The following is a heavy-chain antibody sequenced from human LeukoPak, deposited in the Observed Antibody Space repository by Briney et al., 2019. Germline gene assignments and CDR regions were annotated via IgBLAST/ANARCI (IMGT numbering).Heavy chain of an antibody. CDR1: GYSIRSCYY. CDR3: ARSIAVVGTFYFDY. V-gene: IGHV4-38-2*01. J-gene: IGHJ4*02. D-gene: IGHD6-19*01. CDR2: IYHSGST. Sequence: PSETLSLTCAVSGYSIRSCYYWVWIRQPPGKGLEWTGTIYHSGSTYYNPSLKSRVTISVDTSKNQFSLKLSPVTAADTAVYYCARSIAVVGTFYFDYWGQGTLVTVSS.